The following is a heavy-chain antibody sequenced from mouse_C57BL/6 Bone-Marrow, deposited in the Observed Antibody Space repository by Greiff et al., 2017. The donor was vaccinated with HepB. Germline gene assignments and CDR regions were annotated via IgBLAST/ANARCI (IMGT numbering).Heavy chain of an antibody. CDR2: ISSGGSYT. D-gene: IGHD2-14*01. CDR3: ARKVSYYAMDY. J-gene: IGHJ4*01. Sequence: EVNVVESGGDLVKPGGSLKLSCAASGFTFSSYGMSWVRQTPDKRLEWVATISSGGSYTYYPDSVKGRFTISRDNAKNTQYLQMSSLKSEDTAMYYCARKVSYYAMDYWGQGTSVTVSS. V-gene: IGHV5-6*01. CDR1: GFTFSSYG.